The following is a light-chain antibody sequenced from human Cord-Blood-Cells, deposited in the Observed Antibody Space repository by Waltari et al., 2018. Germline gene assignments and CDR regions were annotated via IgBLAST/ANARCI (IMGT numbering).Light chain of an antibody. Sequence: QSVLTQPPSASGTPGQRVTISCSGRSPNTGSNTVTWYQHPPGTAPKPLIYSNNQRPSGVPDRFSGSKSGTSASLAISGLQAEDEADYYCSSYTSSSTWVFGGGTKLTVL. V-gene: IGLV1-44*01. CDR1: SPNTGSNT. CDR2: SNN. J-gene: IGLJ3*02. CDR3: SSYTSSSTWV.